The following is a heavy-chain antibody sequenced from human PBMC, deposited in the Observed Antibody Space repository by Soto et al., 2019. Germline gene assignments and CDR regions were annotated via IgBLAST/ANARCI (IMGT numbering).Heavy chain of an antibody. CDR3: ARDIGDNAYFE. D-gene: IGHD2-21*01. V-gene: IGHV3-33*01. CDR1: GFIFGGNG. CDR2: IWFDGSQQ. J-gene: IGHJ4*02. Sequence: QVQLVESGGGVVQPGRSLRLSCAASGFIFGGNGMHWVRQAPGKGLEWVAMIWFDGSQQRYADSVQGRFIISRDNSKSRLDLEMNSLRVEDKAVYYCARDIGDNAYFEWGQGTLVTVSS.